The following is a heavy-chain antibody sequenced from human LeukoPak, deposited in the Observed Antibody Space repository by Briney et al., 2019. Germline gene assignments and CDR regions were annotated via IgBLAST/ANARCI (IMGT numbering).Heavy chain of an antibody. V-gene: IGHV1-2*06. CDR1: GYTLTSNY. CDR3: ARIGQYYSIKGEDAFDI. J-gene: IGHJ3*02. Sequence: GASVKVSCKASGYTLTSNYMHWVRQAPGQGLEWMGRINPNSGGTNYAQKFQGRVTMTRDTSISTAYMELSRLRSDDTAVYYCARIGQYYSIKGEDAFDIWGQGTMVTVSS. CDR2: INPNSGGT. D-gene: IGHD4-11*01.